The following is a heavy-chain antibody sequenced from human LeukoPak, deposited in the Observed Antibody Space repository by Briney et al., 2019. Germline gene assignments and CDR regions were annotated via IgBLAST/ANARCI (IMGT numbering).Heavy chain of an antibody. D-gene: IGHD4-17*01. CDR3: ARDYYGDYYQSGYGMDV. CDR1: GFTFSTYS. J-gene: IGHJ6*02. V-gene: IGHV3-21*01. CDR2: ISGSGSFK. Sequence: GGSLRLSCAASGFTFSTYSMNWVCQAPGKGLEWVSSISGSGSFKFYTDSVKGRFTISRDNVKRSLYLQLSSLRAEDTAVYYCARDYYGDYYQSGYGMDVWGQWTTVTVSS.